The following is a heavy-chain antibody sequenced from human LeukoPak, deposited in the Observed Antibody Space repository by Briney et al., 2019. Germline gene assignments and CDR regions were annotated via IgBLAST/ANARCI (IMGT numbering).Heavy chain of an antibody. CDR2: ISGSGGST. CDR1: GFTFSSYA. J-gene: IGHJ3*02. CDR3: AKDLSIWFGEFPDAFGI. Sequence: GGSLRLSCAASGFTFSSYAMSWVRQAPGKGLEWVSAISGSGGSTYYADSVKGRFTISRDNSKNTLYLQMNSLRAEDTAVYYCAKDLSIWFGEFPDAFGIWGQGTMVTVSS. V-gene: IGHV3-23*01. D-gene: IGHD3-10*01.